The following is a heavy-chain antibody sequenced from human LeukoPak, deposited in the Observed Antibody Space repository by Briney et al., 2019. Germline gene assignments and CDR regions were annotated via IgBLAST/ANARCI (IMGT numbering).Heavy chain of an antibody. CDR3: ARVSLWCLGICGDFDY. CDR2: ISSSGSTI. V-gene: IGHV3-11*01. J-gene: IGHJ4*02. D-gene: IGHD2-21*01. CDR1: GGSFSGYY. Sequence: PSETLSLTCAVYGGSFSGYYMSWIRQAPGKGLEWVSYISSSGSTIYYADSVKGRFTISRDNAKNSLYLQMNSLRAEDTAVYYCARVSLWCLGICGDFDYWGQGTLVTVSS.